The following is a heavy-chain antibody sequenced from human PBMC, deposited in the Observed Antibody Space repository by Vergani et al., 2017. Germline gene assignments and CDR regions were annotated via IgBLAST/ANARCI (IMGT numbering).Heavy chain of an antibody. CDR3: ARVDYDILTGPPHYYYYYYMDV. J-gene: IGHJ6*03. Sequence: QVQLVQSGAEVKKPGSSVKVSCKASGGTFSSYAISWVRQAPGQGLEWMGGIIPIFGTANYAKKFQGRVTITADESTITAYMELSSLRSEATAVYYCARVDYDILTGPPHYYYYYYMDVWGKGTTVTVSS. V-gene: IGHV1-69*01. CDR2: IIPIFGTA. D-gene: IGHD3-9*01. CDR1: GGTFSSYA.